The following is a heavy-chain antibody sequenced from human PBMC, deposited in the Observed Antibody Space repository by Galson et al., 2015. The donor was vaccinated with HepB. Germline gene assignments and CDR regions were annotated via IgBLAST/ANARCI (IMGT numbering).Heavy chain of an antibody. Sequence: PALVKPTQTLTLTCAFSGFSLSTSAVGVGWIRQPPGEALEWLAVIYWNDDKRYSPSLKSRLTITKDTSKNQVVLTMTNMDPVDTATYYCAHSEPDYSSSWRTWFDPWGQGTLVTVSS. CDR1: GFSLSTSAVG. CDR2: IYWNDDK. D-gene: IGHD3-22*01. V-gene: IGHV2-5*01. CDR3: AHSEPDYSSSWRTWFDP. J-gene: IGHJ5*02.